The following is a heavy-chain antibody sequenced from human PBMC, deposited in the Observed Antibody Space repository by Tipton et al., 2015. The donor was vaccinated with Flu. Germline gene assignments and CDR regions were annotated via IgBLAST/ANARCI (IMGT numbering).Heavy chain of an antibody. J-gene: IGHJ2*01. CDR2: INHSGST. D-gene: IGHD2/OR15-2a*01. V-gene: IGHV4-34*01. Sequence: LSCAVYGGSFSGYYWSWIRQPPGKGLEWIGEINHSGSTNYNPSLKSRVTVSVDTSKNQFSLKLSSVTAADTAVYYYARRGLLWYFDLWGRGTLVTVSS. CDR3: ARRGLLWYFDL. CDR1: GGSFSGYY.